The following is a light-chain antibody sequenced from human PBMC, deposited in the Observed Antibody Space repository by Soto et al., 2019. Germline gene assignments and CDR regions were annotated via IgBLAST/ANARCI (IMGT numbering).Light chain of an antibody. CDR1: QSISRW. CDR2: DAS. V-gene: IGKV1-5*01. J-gene: IGKJ4*01. CDR3: QQYNSYSLT. Sequence: DIQMTQSPSSLSAPVGDRVTITCRARQSISRWLAWYQQKPGKAPKLLIYDASSLQSGVPSRFSGSGSGTEFTLTISSLQPDDSATYYCQQYNSYSLTFGGGTKVEIK.